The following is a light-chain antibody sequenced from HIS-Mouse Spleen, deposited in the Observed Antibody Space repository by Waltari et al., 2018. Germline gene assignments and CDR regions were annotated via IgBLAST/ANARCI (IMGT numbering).Light chain of an antibody. CDR2: EGS. CDR3: CSYAGSSTWV. J-gene: IGLJ3*02. Sequence: QPALTQPASVSGSPGQSITISCPGTSSDGGSYNLFSWYQQHPGKAPKLMIYEGSKRPSGVSNRFSGSKSGNTASLTISGLQAEDEADYYCCSYAGSSTWVFGGGTKLTVL. V-gene: IGLV2-23*01. CDR1: SSDGGSYNL.